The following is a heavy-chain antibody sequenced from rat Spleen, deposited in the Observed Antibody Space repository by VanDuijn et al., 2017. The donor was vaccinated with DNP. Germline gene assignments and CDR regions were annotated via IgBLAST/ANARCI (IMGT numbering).Heavy chain of an antibody. CDR3: ATRYN. J-gene: IGHJ2*01. CDR1: GLTFSDYA. D-gene: IGHD1-5*01. V-gene: IGHV5S10*01. CDR2: IIYDGNRT. Sequence: EVQLVESGGGLVQPGNSLKLSCAASGLTFSDYAMAWVRQSPKKGLEWVATIIYDGNRTYYRDSVKGRFTISRDTAKSTLYLQMDSLRSEDTATYYCATRYNWGQGVMVTVSS.